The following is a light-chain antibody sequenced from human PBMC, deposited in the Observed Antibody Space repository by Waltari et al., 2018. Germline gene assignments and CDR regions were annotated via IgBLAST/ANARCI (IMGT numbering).Light chain of an antibody. J-gene: IGKJ4*01. CDR1: QNVSSF. V-gene: IGKV3-11*01. CDR2: DTS. CDR3: QQRKNWPLT. Sequence: EIVLTQSPATLSLSPGEGATLSCRASQNVSSFLAWYQQRPGQAPRLLIYDTSNRATCIPVRFSGSGSVTDFTLTISSLEPEDFAVYYCQQRKNWPLTFGGGTKVEIK.